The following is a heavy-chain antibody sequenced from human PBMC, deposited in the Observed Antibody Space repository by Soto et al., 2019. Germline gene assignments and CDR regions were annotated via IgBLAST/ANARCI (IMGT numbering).Heavy chain of an antibody. Sequence: GGSLRLSCAASGFTVSSNYMSWVRQAPGQGLERVSVIYSGGSTYYADSVKGRFTISRDNSKNTLYLQMNSLRAEDTAVDYCARDRRRXDFWSGYYRVPYYGMDVWGQGTTVTVSS. J-gene: IGHJ6*02. CDR3: ARDRRRXDFWSGYYRVPYYGMDV. CDR1: GFTVSSNY. V-gene: IGHV3-53*01. D-gene: IGHD3-3*01. CDR2: IYSGGST.